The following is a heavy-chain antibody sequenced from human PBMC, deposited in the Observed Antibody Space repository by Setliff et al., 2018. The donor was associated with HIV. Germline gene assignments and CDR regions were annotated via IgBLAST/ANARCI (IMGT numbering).Heavy chain of an antibody. Sequence: GGSLRLSCAASGFTFSDYWMSWVRQAPGKGLEWVSSISSSSEYKYSSDSVKGRFTISRDNAKNSLYLQMNSLRAEDTAVYYCAREEGGLYYFYYWGQGTLVTVSS. J-gene: IGHJ4*02. CDR2: ISSSSEYK. CDR1: GFTFSDYW. V-gene: IGHV3-21*01. CDR3: AREEGGLYYFYY. D-gene: IGHD3-16*01.